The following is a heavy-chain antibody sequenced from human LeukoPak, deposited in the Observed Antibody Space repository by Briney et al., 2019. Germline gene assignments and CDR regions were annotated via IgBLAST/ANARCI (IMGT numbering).Heavy chain of an antibody. CDR1: GFTFSSYG. D-gene: IGHD2-2*01. J-gene: IGHJ5*01. Sequence: GGSLRLSCAASGFTFSSYGMSWVRQAPGRGLEWVSLISGSGGSTHHADSVKGRFTISRDNSKNTLYLQMNSLRAEDTAVYYCAKGYCASATCYSRFESWGQGTLVTVSS. V-gene: IGHV3-23*01. CDR3: AKGYCASATCYSRFES. CDR2: ISGSGGST.